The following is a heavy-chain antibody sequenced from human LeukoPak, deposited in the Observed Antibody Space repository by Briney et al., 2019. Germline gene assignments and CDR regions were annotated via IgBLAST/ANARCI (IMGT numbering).Heavy chain of an antibody. CDR2: ISAYNGNT. D-gene: IGHD6-6*01. V-gene: IGHV1-18*01. CDR1: GYTFTSYG. J-gene: IGHJ4*02. CDR3: ARVSTLYSSSILDY. Sequence: ASVKVSCKASGYTFTSYGISWVRQAPGQGLEWMGWISAYNGNTNYAQKLQGRVTMTTDTSTSTAYMELRSLISDGTAVYYCARVSTLYSSSILDYWGQGTLVTVSS.